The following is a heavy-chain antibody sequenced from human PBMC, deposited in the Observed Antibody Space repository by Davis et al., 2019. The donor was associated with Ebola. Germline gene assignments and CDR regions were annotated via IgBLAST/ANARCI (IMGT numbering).Heavy chain of an antibody. V-gene: IGHV3-72*01. Sequence: PGGSLRLSCAASAFTFSDHYMDWVRQAPGQGLEWVARIRNKGNSYTTEYAASVKGRFTISRDDSENSHYLQMNSLKTEDTAVYYCARGSVGTAFRAFDIWGQGTMVTVSS. D-gene: IGHD5-18*01. CDR2: IRNKGNSYTT. CDR1: AFTFSDHY. J-gene: IGHJ3*02. CDR3: ARGSVGTAFRAFDI.